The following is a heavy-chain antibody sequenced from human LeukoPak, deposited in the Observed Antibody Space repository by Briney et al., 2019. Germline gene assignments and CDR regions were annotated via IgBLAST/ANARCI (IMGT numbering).Heavy chain of an antibody. CDR2: IRGSGTTT. Sequence: GRSLRLSSPASGFTFSIHAMSWVRQAPGEGLEWISIIRGSGTTTYYTDSVAGRFSISRYNYYNTVYLQMNSLKAEDTDVYDCANDLADISTRYSDPICGKIMVTHPDAFDIWGQGTMVTVSS. V-gene: IGHV3-23*01. D-gene: IGHD3-9*01. CDR3: ANDLADISTRYSDPICGKIMVTHPDAFDI. J-gene: IGHJ3*02. CDR1: GFTFSIHA.